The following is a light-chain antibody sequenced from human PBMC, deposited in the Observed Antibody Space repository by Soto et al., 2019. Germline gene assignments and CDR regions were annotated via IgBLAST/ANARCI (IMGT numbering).Light chain of an antibody. J-gene: IGKJ2*01. CDR1: QNVWTY. V-gene: IGKV1-39*01. CDR3: QQSFSIPRT. CDR2: SAS. Sequence: DIQMTQSPSSLSASVGDRVSVTCRASQNVWTYLNWYQQKPGKAPRLLIHSASDLQSGVPSRVSGTGSGSDFTVTISSLQPEDFATDFCQQSFSIPRTFGQGTKLEI.